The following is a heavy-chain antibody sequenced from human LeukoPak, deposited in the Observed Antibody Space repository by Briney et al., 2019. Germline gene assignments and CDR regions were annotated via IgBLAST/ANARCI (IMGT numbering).Heavy chain of an antibody. D-gene: IGHD3-10*01. CDR3: TTTLWFGELPPLFDY. CDR1: GFTFSGSA. V-gene: IGHV3-73*01. Sequence: AGGSLRLSCAAFGFTFSGSAMHSVRQASGKGLEWVGRIRSKANSYATAYAASVKGRFTISRDDSKNTAYLQMNSLKTEDTAVYYCTTTLWFGELPPLFDYWGQGTLVTVSS. CDR2: IRSKANSYAT. J-gene: IGHJ4*02.